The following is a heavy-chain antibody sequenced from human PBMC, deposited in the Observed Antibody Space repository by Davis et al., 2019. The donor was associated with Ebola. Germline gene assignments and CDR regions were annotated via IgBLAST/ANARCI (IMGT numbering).Heavy chain of an antibody. CDR1: GGSINSYY. D-gene: IGHD3-3*01. V-gene: IGHV4-59*01. CDR2: IYDTGST. Sequence: SETLSLTCTVSGGSINSYYWSWIRQPPGKGLEWIGYIYDTGSTNYNPSLKSRVTISVDTSKNQFSLRLSSVTAADTAVYYCARMTFWSGYYIFDTWGQGTLVTVSS. CDR3: ARMTFWSGYYIFDT. J-gene: IGHJ5*02.